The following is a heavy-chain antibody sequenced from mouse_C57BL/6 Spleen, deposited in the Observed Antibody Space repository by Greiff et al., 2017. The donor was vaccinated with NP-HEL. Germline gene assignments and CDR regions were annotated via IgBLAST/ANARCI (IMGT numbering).Heavy chain of an antibody. Sequence: QVQLQQPGAELVRPGTSVKLSCKASGYTFTSYWMHWVKQRPGQGLEWIGVIDPSDSYTNYNQKFKGKATLTVDTSSSTAYMQLSSLTSEDSAVYYCARSVITTVVGYWYFDVWGTGTTVTVSS. J-gene: IGHJ1*03. CDR1: GYTFTSYW. CDR3: ARSVITTVVGYWYFDV. CDR2: IDPSDSYT. D-gene: IGHD1-1*01. V-gene: IGHV1-59*01.